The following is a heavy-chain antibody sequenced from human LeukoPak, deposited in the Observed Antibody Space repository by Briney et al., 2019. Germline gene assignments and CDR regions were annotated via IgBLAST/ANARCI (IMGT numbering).Heavy chain of an antibody. CDR2: IRSKAYGGTT. CDR3: TRDGDDFWSGYYKAKNWFDP. Sequence: KTGGSLRLSCTASGFTFGDYAMSWFRQAPGKGLEWVGFIRSKAYGGTTEYAASVKGRFTISRDDSKSLAYLQMNSLKTEDTAVYYCTRDGDDFWSGYYKAKNWFDPWGQGTLVTVSS. CDR1: GFTFGDYA. J-gene: IGHJ5*02. D-gene: IGHD3-3*01. V-gene: IGHV3-49*05.